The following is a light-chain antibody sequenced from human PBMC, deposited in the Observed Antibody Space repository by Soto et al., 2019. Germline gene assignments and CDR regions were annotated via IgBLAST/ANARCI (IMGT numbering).Light chain of an antibody. CDR3: QHVYT. Sequence: EIVMTQSPATLSVSPGERATLSCRASQSVSSNLAWYQQKPGQAPRLLIYGASTRATGIPARFSGSGSGTEFTRTISSLQSEDLAVYYCQHVYTFGQGTKLEIK. V-gene: IGKV3-15*01. CDR2: GAS. CDR1: QSVSSN. J-gene: IGKJ2*01.